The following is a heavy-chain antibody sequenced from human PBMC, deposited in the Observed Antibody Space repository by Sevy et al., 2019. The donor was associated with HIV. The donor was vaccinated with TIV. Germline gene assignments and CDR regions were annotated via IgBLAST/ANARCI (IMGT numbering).Heavy chain of an antibody. D-gene: IGHD6-19*01. CDR1: GFTFSSYG. J-gene: IGHJ4*02. CDR2: IWYDGSNK. Sequence: GGSLRLSCAASGFTFSSYGMHWVRQAPGKGLEWVAVIWYDGSNKYYADSVKGRFTISRDNSKNTLYLQMNSLRAEDTAVYYCARGVLLAGYSSDYHDFDYWGQGTLVTVSS. CDR3: ARGVLLAGYSSDYHDFDY. V-gene: IGHV3-33*01.